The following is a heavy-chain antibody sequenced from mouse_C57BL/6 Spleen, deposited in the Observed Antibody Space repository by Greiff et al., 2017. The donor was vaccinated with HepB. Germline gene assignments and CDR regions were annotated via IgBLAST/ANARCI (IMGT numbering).Heavy chain of an antibody. D-gene: IGHD1-1*01. CDR3: TRRYYGSSPDMDY. Sequence: QVQLQQSGAELVRPGASVTLSCKASGYTFIDYEMHWVKQTPVHGLEWIGAIDPETGGTAYNQKFKGKAILTADKSSSTAYMELRSLTSEDSAVYYCTRRYYGSSPDMDYWGQGTSVTVSS. V-gene: IGHV1-15*01. CDR2: IDPETGGT. CDR1: GYTFIDYE. J-gene: IGHJ4*01.